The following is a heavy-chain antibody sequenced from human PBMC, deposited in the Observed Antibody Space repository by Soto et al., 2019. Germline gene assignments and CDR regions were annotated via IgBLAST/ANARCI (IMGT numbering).Heavy chain of an antibody. CDR1: GGTFSSYA. Sequence: QVQLVQSGAEVKKPGSSVKVSCKASGGTFSSYAISWVRQAPGQGLEWMGGIIPIFGTANYAQKFQGRVTITADESTSTAYMELSSLRSEDTAVYYCASNDIVVVTATLVLGWFDPWGQGTLVTVSS. CDR2: IIPIFGTA. D-gene: IGHD2-21*02. CDR3: ASNDIVVVTATLVLGWFDP. J-gene: IGHJ5*02. V-gene: IGHV1-69*01.